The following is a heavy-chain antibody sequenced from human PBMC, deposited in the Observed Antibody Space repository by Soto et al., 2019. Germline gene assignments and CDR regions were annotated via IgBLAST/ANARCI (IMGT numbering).Heavy chain of an antibody. CDR2: IYPGDSDT. Sequence: WGALKISCKGSGYSFTSYWIAWVRQMPGEGLESMGIIYPGDSDTIYSPSFQGHVTLSPDEPTNTAYLQWNRLKPSGTASYYCSRRWRLHGGLDVWGPGTTVPVPP. J-gene: IGHJ6*01. CDR1: GYSFTSYW. D-gene: IGHD4-4*01. CDR3: SRRWRLHGGLDV. V-gene: IGHV5-51*01.